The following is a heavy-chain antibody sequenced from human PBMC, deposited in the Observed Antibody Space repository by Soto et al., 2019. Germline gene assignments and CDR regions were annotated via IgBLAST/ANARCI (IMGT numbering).Heavy chain of an antibody. CDR3: AKDQGMATILDAFDI. V-gene: IGHV3-23*01. Sequence: GGSLRLSCAASGFTFSSYAMSWVRQAPGKGLERVSAISGSGGSTYYADSVKGRFTISRDNSKNTLYLQMNSLRAEDTAVYYCAKDQGMATILDAFDIWGQGTMVTVSS. J-gene: IGHJ3*02. CDR1: GFTFSSYA. D-gene: IGHD5-12*01. CDR2: ISGSGGST.